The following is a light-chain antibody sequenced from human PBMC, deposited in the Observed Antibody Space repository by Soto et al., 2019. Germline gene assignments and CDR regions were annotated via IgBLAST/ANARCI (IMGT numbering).Light chain of an antibody. CDR3: QQEGSSWT. CDR1: QSVNNNY. V-gene: IGKV3-20*01. J-gene: IGKJ1*01. CDR2: RAS. Sequence: EIVLTQSPGTLSLSPGERATLSCSADQSVNNNYLTRYQQRPGQDPRRLIYRASRRSTGITDRFSGSGSGTDFTLTSSRLETEDVAVYYCQQEGSSWTFGKGTKVDIQ.